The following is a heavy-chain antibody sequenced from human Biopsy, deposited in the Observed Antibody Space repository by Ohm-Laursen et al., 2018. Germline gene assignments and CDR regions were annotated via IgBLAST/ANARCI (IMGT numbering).Heavy chain of an antibody. CDR2: FAPENGRI. CDR3: AADINVWNANY. V-gene: IGHV1-24*01. Sequence: ASVKVSCKISGYSVTELSMHWVRQAPGQGLEWMGGFAPENGRIVYSQKFQGRVTMTEDTSTNTAYMEVWRLRSDDTAVYYCAADINVWNANYWGQGTQVIVSS. CDR1: GYSVTELS. D-gene: IGHD1-1*01. J-gene: IGHJ4*02.